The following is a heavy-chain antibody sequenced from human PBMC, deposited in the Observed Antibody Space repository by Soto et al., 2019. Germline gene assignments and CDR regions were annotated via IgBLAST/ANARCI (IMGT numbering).Heavy chain of an antibody. CDR2: ISSNGGST. D-gene: IGHD6-6*01. CDR3: AISYSSSSFDY. CDR1: GFTFSSYA. V-gene: IGHV3-64*01. J-gene: IGHJ4*01. Sequence: EVQLVESGGGLVQPGGSLRLSCAASGFTFSSYAMHWVRQAPGKGLEYVSAISSNGGSTYYANSVKGRFTISRDNSKNTLYLQMGSLRAEDMAVYYCAISYSSSSFDYWGHGTLVTVSS.